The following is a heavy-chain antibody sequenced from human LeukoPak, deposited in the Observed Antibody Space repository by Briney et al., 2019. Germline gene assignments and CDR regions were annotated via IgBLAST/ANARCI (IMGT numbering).Heavy chain of an antibody. D-gene: IGHD2-2*01. CDR3: ARQSVSAVPAAVNGADYYYYYMDV. Sequence: PGGSLRLSCAASGFTFDDYGMSWVRQAPGKGLEWVSGINWNGGSTGYADSVKGRFTISRDNAKNSLYLQMNSLRAEDTALYYCARQSVSAVPAAVNGADYYYYYMDVWGKGTTVTVSS. CDR2: INWNGGST. CDR1: GFTFDDYG. J-gene: IGHJ6*03. V-gene: IGHV3-20*04.